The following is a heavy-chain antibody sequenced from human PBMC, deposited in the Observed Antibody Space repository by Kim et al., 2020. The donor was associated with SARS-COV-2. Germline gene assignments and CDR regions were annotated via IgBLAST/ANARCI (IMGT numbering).Heavy chain of an antibody. D-gene: IGHD1-26*01. CDR3: ARDSGELLLCFDY. J-gene: IGHJ4*02. V-gene: IGHV3-33*01. Sequence: YYADSVKGRFTISRDDSQTPLYLQMNSLRAEDTAVYYCARDSGELLLCFDYWGQGTLVTVSS.